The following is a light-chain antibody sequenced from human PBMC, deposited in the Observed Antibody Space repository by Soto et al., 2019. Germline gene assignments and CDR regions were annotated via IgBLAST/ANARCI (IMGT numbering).Light chain of an antibody. Sequence: EIVLTQSPATLSLSPGERATLSCRASQSVSSYLAWYQQKPGQAPRLLIYDASNRATGIPARFSGSGSGTDFTLTSSSLEPEDFAVYYCQHRSNWFFTFGPGTKVDIK. CDR1: QSVSSY. CDR3: QHRSNWFFT. CDR2: DAS. V-gene: IGKV3-11*01. J-gene: IGKJ3*01.